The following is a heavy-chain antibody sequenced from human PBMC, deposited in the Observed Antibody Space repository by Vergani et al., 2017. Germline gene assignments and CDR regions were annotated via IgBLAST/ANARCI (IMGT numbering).Heavy chain of an antibody. J-gene: IGHJ4*02. CDR1: GFVFSESP. Sequence: EVQLMESGGGWAQPGGSLRLPCAASGFVFSESPIHWVRQVPGKGLEWLGHIRRRSEHKATGYGTSLIGRATISRNDSTNTAYLQLRSLGTDDTAIYFCSAQTQSCHDDWGQGTLVAVSS. CDR2: IRRRSEHKAT. CDR3: SAQTQSCHDD. V-gene: IGHV3-73*01. D-gene: IGHD3-10*01.